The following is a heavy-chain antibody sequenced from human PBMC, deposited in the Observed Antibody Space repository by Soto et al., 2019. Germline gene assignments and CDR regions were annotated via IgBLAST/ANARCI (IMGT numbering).Heavy chain of an antibody. CDR2: IDWDDDK. J-gene: IGHJ3*02. V-gene: IGHV2-70*01. Sequence: SGPTLVNPTQTLTLTCTFSGFSLSTSGMCVSWIRQPPGKALEWLALIDWDDDKYYSTSLKTRPTISKDTSKNQVVLTMTNMDPVDTATYYCARIVGPYDSSGYYPNPFAFDIWGQGTMVTVSS. D-gene: IGHD3-22*01. CDR1: GFSLSTSGMC. CDR3: ARIVGPYDSSGYYPNPFAFDI.